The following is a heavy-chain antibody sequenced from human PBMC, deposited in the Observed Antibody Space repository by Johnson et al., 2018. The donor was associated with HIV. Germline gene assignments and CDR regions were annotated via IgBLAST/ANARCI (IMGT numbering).Heavy chain of an antibody. V-gene: IGHV3-30*04. CDR1: GFTFSSYA. CDR3: ARDSSSWYPPEDAFDI. J-gene: IGHJ3*02. CDR2: ISYDGSNK. D-gene: IGHD6-13*01. Sequence: QVQLVESGGGLVQPGGSLRLSCAASGFTFSSYAMHWVRQAPGKGLEWVAVISYDGSNKYYADSVKGLFTISRDNAKNSLYLQMNSLRAEDTAVYYCARDSSSWYPPEDAFDIWGQGTMVTVSS.